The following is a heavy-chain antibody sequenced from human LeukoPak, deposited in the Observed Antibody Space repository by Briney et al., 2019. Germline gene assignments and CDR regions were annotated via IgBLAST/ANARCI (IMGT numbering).Heavy chain of an antibody. D-gene: IGHD3-22*01. CDR3: ARVRITMIVVAQP. CDR2: ISAYNGNT. Sequence: ASVKVSCKASGYTFTSYGISWVRQAPGQGLERMGWISAYNGNTNYAQKLQGRVTMTTDTSTSKAYMELRRLTSDDTAVYYCARVRITMIVVAQPWGQGTLVTASS. V-gene: IGHV1-18*01. CDR1: GYTFTSYG. J-gene: IGHJ5*02.